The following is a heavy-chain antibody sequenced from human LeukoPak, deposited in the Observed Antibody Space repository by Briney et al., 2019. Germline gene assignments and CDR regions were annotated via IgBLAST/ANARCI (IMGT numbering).Heavy chain of an antibody. CDR3: ARHFSVCSSTSCQGSYYYYMDV. CDR2: IYPGDSDT. Sequence: GESLKISCKGSGYSFTSYWIGWVRQMPGKGLEWMGIIYPGDSDTRYSPSFHGQVTISADKSISTAYLQWSSLKASDTAMYYCARHFSVCSSTSCQGSYYYYMDVWGKGTTVTVSS. V-gene: IGHV5-51*01. CDR1: GYSFTSYW. J-gene: IGHJ6*03. D-gene: IGHD2-2*01.